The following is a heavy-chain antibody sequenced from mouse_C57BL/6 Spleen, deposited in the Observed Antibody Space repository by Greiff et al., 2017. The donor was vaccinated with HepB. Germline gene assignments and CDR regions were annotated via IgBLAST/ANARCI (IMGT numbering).Heavy chain of an antibody. CDR2: INYDGSST. V-gene: IGHV5-16*01. CDR1: GFTFSDYY. D-gene: IGHD1-1*01. Sequence: EVQLVESEGGLVQPGSSMKLSCSASGFTFSDYYMAWVPQVPEKGLEWVANINYDGSSTYYLDSLKSRFIISRDNAKNILYLQMSSLKSEDTATYYCARGSYYGSSYPLDYWGQGTTLTVSS. J-gene: IGHJ2*01. CDR3: ARGSYYGSSYPLDY.